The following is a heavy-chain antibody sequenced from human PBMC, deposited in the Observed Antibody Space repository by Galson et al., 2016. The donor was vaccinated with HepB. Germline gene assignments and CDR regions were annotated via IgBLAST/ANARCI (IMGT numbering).Heavy chain of an antibody. Sequence: SLRLSCAASGFIFSNYAVSWVRQAPGKGLEWVSSISVSSSTTHYADSVKGRFTISRDNSRNTLYLQMNSLRAEDTAIYYCAKSGSTIWTFEYWGQGTLVTVSS. J-gene: IGHJ4*02. CDR3: AKSGSTIWTFEY. D-gene: IGHD3-10*01. CDR2: ISVSSSTT. V-gene: IGHV3-23*01. CDR1: GFIFSNYA.